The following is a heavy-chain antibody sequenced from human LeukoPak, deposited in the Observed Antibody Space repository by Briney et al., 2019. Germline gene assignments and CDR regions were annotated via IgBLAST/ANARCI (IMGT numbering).Heavy chain of an antibody. Sequence: SVKVSCKASVGTFSSYAISWVRQAPGQGLEWMGGIIPIFGTANYAQKFHGGVTITTDESTSTAYMELSSLRSEDTAVYYCAREAGYSSGWDYWGQGTLVTVSS. CDR1: VGTFSSYA. CDR3: AREAGYSSGWDY. D-gene: IGHD6-19*01. CDR2: IIPIFGTA. J-gene: IGHJ4*02. V-gene: IGHV1-69*05.